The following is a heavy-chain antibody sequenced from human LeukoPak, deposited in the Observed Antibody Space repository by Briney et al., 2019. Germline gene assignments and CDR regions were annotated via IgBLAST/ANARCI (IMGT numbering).Heavy chain of an antibody. V-gene: IGHV3-7*01. CDR2: IKQDGSEK. CDR1: GFTFSSYW. D-gene: IGHD3-16*02. CDR3: ARDPALYGDYFDY. J-gene: IGHJ4*02. Sequence: GGSLRLSCAASGFTFSSYWMSWVRQAPGKGLEWVANIKQDGSEKYYVDSVKGRFTISRDNAKNSLYLQMNSLRAEDTAVYYCARDPALYGDYFDYWGQGTLVTVSS.